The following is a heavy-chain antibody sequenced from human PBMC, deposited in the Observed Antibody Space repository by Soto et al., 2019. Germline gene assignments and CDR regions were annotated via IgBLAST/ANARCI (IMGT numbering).Heavy chain of an antibody. CDR1: GYTFTSYH. Sequence: QVQLVQSGAEVKKPGASVKVSCKTSGYTFTSYHISWVRQAPGQGLEWMGWISAYNTNTNYGQKFQGRVTMTTDTLTSTAYRELRSLRSNDTAVYYCERDTPPTDYGGQGTLVTVSS. CDR3: ERDTPPTDY. J-gene: IGHJ4*02. CDR2: ISAYNTNT. V-gene: IGHV1-18*01.